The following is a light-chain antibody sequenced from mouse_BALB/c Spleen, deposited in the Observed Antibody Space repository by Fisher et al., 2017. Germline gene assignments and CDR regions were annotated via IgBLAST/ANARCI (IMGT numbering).Light chain of an antibody. CDR2: STS. J-gene: IGKJ5*01. CDR3: QQWSSNPLT. Sequence: DIVITQSTAIMSASLGERVTMTCTASSSVSSSYLHWYQQKSGASPKLWIYSTSNLASGVPSRFSGSGSGTSYSLTISSMEAEDAATYYCQQWSSNPLTFGAGTKLELK. CDR1: SSVSSSY. V-gene: IGKV4-57-1*01.